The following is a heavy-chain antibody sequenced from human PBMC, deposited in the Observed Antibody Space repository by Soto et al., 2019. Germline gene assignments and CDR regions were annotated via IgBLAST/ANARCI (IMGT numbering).Heavy chain of an antibody. CDR2: ISYDGSNK. D-gene: IGHD1-1*01. J-gene: IGHJ6*02. V-gene: IGHV3-30*18. Sequence: SLRLSCAASGFTFSSYGMHWVRQAPGKGLEWVAVISYDGSNKYYADSVKGRFTISRDNSKNTLYLQMNSLRAEDTAVYYCAKSRNWIDDYYYYGMDVWGQGTTVTVSS. CDR3: AKSRNWIDDYYYYGMDV. CDR1: GFTFSSYG.